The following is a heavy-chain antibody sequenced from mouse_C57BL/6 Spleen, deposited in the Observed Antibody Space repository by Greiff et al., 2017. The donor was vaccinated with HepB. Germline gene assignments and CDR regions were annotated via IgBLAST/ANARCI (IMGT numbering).Heavy chain of an antibody. CDR3: ARYYGSFYYFDY. V-gene: IGHV14-2*01. Sequence: VHVKQSGAELVKPGASVKLSCTASGFNIKDYYMHWVKQRTEQGLEWIGRIDPEDGETKYAPKFQGKATITADTSSNTAYLQLSSLTSEDTAVYYCARYYGSFYYFDYWGQGTTLTVSS. CDR1: GFNIKDYY. J-gene: IGHJ2*01. D-gene: IGHD1-1*01. CDR2: IDPEDGET.